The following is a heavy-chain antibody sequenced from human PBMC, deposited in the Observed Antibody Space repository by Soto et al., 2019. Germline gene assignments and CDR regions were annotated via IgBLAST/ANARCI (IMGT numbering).Heavy chain of an antibody. CDR3: ARDLFRGYDYGDYGDYYYMDV. D-gene: IGHD4-17*01. CDR1: GGSISSYY. J-gene: IGHJ6*03. V-gene: IGHV4-59*01. Sequence: SETLSLTCTVSGGSISSYYWSWIRQPPGKGLEWIGYIYYSGSTNYNPSLKSRVTISVDTSKNQFSLKLSSVTAADTAVYYCARDLFRGYDYGDYGDYYYMDVWGKGTTVTVSS. CDR2: IYYSGST.